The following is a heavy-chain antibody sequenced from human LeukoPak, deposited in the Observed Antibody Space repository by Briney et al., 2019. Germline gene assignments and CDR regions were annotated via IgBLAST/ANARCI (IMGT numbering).Heavy chain of an antibody. J-gene: IGHJ4*02. CDR1: EFTFSSYA. CDR3: ANIIRKYTSGYYYFDY. V-gene: IGHV3-30-3*01. Sequence: GGSLRLSCAASEFTFSSYAMHWVRQAPGKGLEWVAAISFDGNNEYYADFVKGRFTISRDNSKNTLYLQMNSLRAEDTAVYYCANIIRKYTSGYYYFDYWGQGTLVTVSS. D-gene: IGHD6-25*01. CDR2: ISFDGNNE.